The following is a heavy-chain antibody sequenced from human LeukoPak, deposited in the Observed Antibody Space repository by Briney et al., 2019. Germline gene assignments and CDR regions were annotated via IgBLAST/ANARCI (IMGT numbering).Heavy chain of an antibody. J-gene: IGHJ6*03. Sequence: SETLSLTCTVSGGSISRYYWSWIRQPAGKGLEWIGRIYTSGSTNYSPSLKSRVTMSVDTSKNQFSLKLSSVTAADTAVYYCAKDHVAVAGSYYYYYMDVWGKGTTVTVSS. CDR3: AKDHVAVAGSYYYYYMDV. D-gene: IGHD6-19*01. CDR1: GGSISRYY. V-gene: IGHV4-4*07. CDR2: IYTSGST.